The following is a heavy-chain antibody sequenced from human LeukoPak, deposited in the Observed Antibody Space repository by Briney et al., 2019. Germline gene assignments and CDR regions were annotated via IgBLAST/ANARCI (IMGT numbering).Heavy chain of an antibody. Sequence: GGSLRLSCAASGFTFSSYSMNWVRQAPGKGLEWVSSISSSSSYIYYADSVKGRFTISRDNAKNSLYLQMNSLRAEDTAVYYWARLYDSSGYSYYYYYYYMDVWGKGTTVTVSS. J-gene: IGHJ6*03. D-gene: IGHD3-22*01. CDR1: GFTFSSYS. CDR3: ARLYDSSGYSYYYYYYYMDV. V-gene: IGHV3-21*01. CDR2: ISSSSSYI.